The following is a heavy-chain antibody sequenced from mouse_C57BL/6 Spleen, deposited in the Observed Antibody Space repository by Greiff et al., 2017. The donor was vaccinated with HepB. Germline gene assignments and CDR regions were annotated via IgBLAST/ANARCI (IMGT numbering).Heavy chain of an antibody. CDR1: GYTFTDYY. D-gene: IGHD2-5*01. V-gene: IGHV1-26*01. CDR3: AIVTTKYYYAMDY. J-gene: IGHJ4*01. CDR2: INPNNGGT. Sequence: EVQLQQSGPELVKPGASVKISCKASGYTFTDYYMNWVKQSHGKSLEWIGDINPNNGGTSYNQKFKGKATLTVDKSSSTAYMELRSLTSEDSAVYYCAIVTTKYYYAMDYWGQGTSVTVSS.